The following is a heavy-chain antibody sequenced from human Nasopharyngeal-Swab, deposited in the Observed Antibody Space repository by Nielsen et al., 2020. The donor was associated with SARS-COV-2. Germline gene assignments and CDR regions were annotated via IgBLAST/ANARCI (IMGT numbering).Heavy chain of an antibody. J-gene: IGHJ6*03. CDR3: ARGYCSGGTCYYYFYMDV. CDR1: GFAFITYG. Sequence: SVKVSCKASGFAFITYGVIWVRQAPGQGLEWMGWISASNGKTNYAQEFQDRVTMTTDISTSTAYMELRSLRSDDTAVYYCARGYCSGGTCYYYFYMDVWGKGTTVTVSS. D-gene: IGHD2-15*01. CDR2: ISASNGKT. V-gene: IGHV1-18*04.